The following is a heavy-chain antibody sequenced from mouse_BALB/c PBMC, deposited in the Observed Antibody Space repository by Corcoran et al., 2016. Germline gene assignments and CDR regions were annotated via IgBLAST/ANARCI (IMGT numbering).Heavy chain of an antibody. CDR3: ARWDWYFDV. J-gene: IGHJ1*01. V-gene: IGHV14-3*02. CDR2: IDPANGNT. Sequence: EVQLQQSGAELVKPGASVTLSCTASGFNIQDTYMHWVKQRPEQGLEWIGRIDPANGNTKYDPKFQGKATITADTSSNTAYLQLSSLTSEDTAVYYCARWDWYFDVWGAGTTVTVSS. CDR1: GFNIQDTY.